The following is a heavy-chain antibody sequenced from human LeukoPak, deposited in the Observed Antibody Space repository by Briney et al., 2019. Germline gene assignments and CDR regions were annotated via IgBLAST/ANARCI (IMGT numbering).Heavy chain of an antibody. J-gene: IGHJ5*02. CDR2: IYTSGTT. D-gene: IGHD3-10*01. CDR1: GGSISSYY. V-gene: IGHV4-4*07. CDR3: ARDSGTTGEVKFDP. Sequence: PSETLSLTCTVSGGSISSYYWSWIRQPPGKGLEWIGRIYTSGTTTYNPSLTSRVTMSVDTSKNQFSLTLSSVTAADTAVYYCARDSGTTGEVKFDPWGQGTVVTVSS.